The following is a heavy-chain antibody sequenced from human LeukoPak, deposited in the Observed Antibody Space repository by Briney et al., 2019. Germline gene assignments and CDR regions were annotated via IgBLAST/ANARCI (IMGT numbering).Heavy chain of an antibody. CDR1: GFTFSSYW. CDR3: ARVGYDFWSGPPVINWFDP. Sequence: GGSLRLSCAASGFTFSSYWMSWVRQAPGKGLEWVANIKQDGSEKYYVDSVKGRFTISRDNAKNSLYLQMNSLRAEDTAVYYCARVGYDFWSGPPVINWFDPWGQGTLVTVSS. J-gene: IGHJ5*02. CDR2: IKQDGSEK. D-gene: IGHD3-3*01. V-gene: IGHV3-7*01.